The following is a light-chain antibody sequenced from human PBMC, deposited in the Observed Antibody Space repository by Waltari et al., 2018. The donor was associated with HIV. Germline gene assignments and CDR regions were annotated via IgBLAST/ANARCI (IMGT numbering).Light chain of an antibody. V-gene: IGLV6-57*04. CDR2: EAN. J-gene: IGLJ1*01. Sequence: NFMLTQPHPVSESPGKTVTIACTRSSGSIASTYVAWYQQHPGRAPTTVIYEANQTPPGVPDRFSGSIDSSSNSASLTISGLKTEDEADYYCQSYDTSNYVFGTGTKVTVL. CDR3: QSYDTSNYV. CDR1: SGSIASTY.